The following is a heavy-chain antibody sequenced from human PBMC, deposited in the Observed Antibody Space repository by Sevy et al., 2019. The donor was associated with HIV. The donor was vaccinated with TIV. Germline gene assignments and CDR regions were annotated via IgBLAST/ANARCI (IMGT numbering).Heavy chain of an antibody. CDR3: ATMGIRYYSGSSSYQGDWFDP. J-gene: IGHJ5*02. D-gene: IGHD2-15*01. V-gene: IGHV1-24*01. CDR1: GYSLTKLS. Sequence: ASVKVSCKVSGYSLTKLSINWVRQAPGKGLEWMGEVTPQYGETIYAQRFQGRVTMTEDTSADTAYMELSSLTSEDPAVYYCATMGIRYYSGSSSYQGDWFDPWGQGTLVTVSS. CDR2: VTPQYGET.